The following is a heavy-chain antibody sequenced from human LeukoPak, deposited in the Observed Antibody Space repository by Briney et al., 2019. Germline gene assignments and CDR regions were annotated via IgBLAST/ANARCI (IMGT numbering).Heavy chain of an antibody. CDR1: GYTFTSYY. CDR2: INPSGGST. V-gene: IGHV1-46*01. Sequence: ASVKVSCKASGYTFTSYYMHWVRQAPGQGLEWMGIINPSGGSTSYAQKFQGRVTMTRDTSTSTVYMELSSLRSEDTAVYCCAREQQLVGFDPWGQGTLVTVSS. CDR3: AREQQLVGFDP. J-gene: IGHJ5*02. D-gene: IGHD6-13*01.